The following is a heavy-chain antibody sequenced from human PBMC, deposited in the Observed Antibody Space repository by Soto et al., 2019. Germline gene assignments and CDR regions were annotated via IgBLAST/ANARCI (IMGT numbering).Heavy chain of an antibody. Sequence: GSLRLSCAASGFMFTKSTMNWVRQAPGKGLEWVSSITSASDYIFYADSVKGRFTISRDNANNSLYLQMNSLRAEDTAVYYCARVGTGSSTPLDIWGQGTMVTVS. CDR1: GFMFTKST. CDR3: ARVGTGSSTPLDI. V-gene: IGHV3-21*01. D-gene: IGHD3-9*01. J-gene: IGHJ3*02. CDR2: ITSASDYI.